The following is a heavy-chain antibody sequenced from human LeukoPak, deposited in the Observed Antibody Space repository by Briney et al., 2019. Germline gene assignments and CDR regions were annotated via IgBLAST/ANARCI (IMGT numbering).Heavy chain of an antibody. CDR1: GGSISSYY. D-gene: IGHD3-22*01. V-gene: IGHV4-59*01. Sequence: ASETLSLTCTVSGGSISSYYWSWVRQPPGKGLEWIGYIYYSGSTNYNPSLKSRVTISVDTSKNQFSLKLSSVTAADTAVYYCARVRSRYDSSGYYVFDYWGQGTLVTVSS. CDR2: IYYSGST. CDR3: ARVRSRYDSSGYYVFDY. J-gene: IGHJ4*02.